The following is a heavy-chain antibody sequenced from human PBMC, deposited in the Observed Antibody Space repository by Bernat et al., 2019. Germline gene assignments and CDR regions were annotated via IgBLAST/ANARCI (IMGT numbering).Heavy chain of an antibody. CDR3: AKGSGYYGSGSFNFDY. CDR2: ISGSGGTT. V-gene: IGHV3-23*01. CDR1: GFTFSSYA. Sequence: EVQLLESGGGLVQPGGSLRLSCAASGFTFSSYAMSWVRQAPGKGLEWVSAISGSGGTTYYADSMKGRFTISRDNSKNTLYLQMNSLRAEDTAVYYCAKGSGYYGSGSFNFDYWGQGTLVTVSS. D-gene: IGHD3-10*01. J-gene: IGHJ4*02.